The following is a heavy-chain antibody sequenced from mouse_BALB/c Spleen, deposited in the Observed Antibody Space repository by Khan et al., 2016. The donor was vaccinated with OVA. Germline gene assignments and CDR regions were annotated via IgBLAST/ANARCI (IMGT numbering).Heavy chain of an antibody. D-gene: IGHD2-10*01. CDR2: IWSDGSA. CDR1: GYSLTNYG. J-gene: IGHJ4*01. V-gene: IGHV2-6-1*01. CDR3: ARQPYYYYYIMDY. Sequence: QMQLEESGPGLVAPSQSLSITCTISGYSLTNYGVHWVRQPPGKGLEWLVVIWSDGSATYNSALKSRLSISKDNSKSQVFLKMNSLQTDDTAMYYCARQPYYYYYIMDYWGQGTSVTVSS.